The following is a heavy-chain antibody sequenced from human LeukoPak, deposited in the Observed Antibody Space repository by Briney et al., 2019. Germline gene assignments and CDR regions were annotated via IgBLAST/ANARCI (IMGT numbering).Heavy chain of an antibody. Sequence: PSETLSLTCAVYGGSFSGYYWSWIRQPPGKGLEWIGEINHSGSTNYNPSLKSRVTISVDTSKNQFSLKLSSVTAADTAVYYCARARSFIDSSGYYLGWFDPWGQGTLVTVSS. CDR1: GGSFSGYY. CDR3: ARARSFIDSSGYYLGWFDP. D-gene: IGHD3-22*01. V-gene: IGHV4-34*01. J-gene: IGHJ5*02. CDR2: INHSGST.